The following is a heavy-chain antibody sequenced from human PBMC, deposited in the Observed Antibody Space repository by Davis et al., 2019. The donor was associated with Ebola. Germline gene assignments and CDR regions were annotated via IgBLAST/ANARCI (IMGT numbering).Heavy chain of an antibody. CDR2: IKQDGSEK. J-gene: IGHJ6*04. CDR1: GFTFSSYW. Sequence: GESLKISCAASGFTFSSYWMSWVRQAPGKGLEWVTNIKQDGSEKYYVDSVKGRFTISRDNAKNSLYLQMNSLRDEDTAVYYCARDEAITFGGVIVTSNSMDVWGKGTTVTVSS. D-gene: IGHD3-16*02. CDR3: ARDEAITFGGVIVTSNSMDV. V-gene: IGHV3-7*01.